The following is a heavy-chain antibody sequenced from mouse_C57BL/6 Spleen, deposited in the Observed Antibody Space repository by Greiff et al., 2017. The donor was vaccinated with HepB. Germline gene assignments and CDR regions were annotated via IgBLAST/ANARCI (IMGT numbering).Heavy chain of an antibody. CDR2: IWTGGGT. CDR3: ARKGPGNYLYAMDY. D-gene: IGHD2-1*01. CDR1: GFSLTSYA. V-gene: IGHV2-9-1*01. Sequence: VMLVESGPGLVAPSQSLSITCTVSGFSLTSYAISWVRQPPGKGLEWLGVIWTGGGTNYNSALKSRLSISKDNSKSQVFLKMNSLQTDDTARYYCARKGPGNYLYAMDYWGQGTSVTVSS. J-gene: IGHJ4*01.